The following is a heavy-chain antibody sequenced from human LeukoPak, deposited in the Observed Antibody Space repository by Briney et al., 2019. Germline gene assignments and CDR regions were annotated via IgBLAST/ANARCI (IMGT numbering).Heavy chain of an antibody. Sequence: ASVKVSCKASGYTFTGYSMHWVRQAPGQGLEWMGWINPNSGATNYAQKFQGRVTMTWDTSISTAYMELSRLRSDDTAVYYCATSGSYRIIDYWGQGTLVTVSS. D-gene: IGHD1-26*01. CDR2: INPNSGAT. J-gene: IGHJ4*02. V-gene: IGHV1-2*02. CDR1: GYTFTGYS. CDR3: ATSGSYRIIDY.